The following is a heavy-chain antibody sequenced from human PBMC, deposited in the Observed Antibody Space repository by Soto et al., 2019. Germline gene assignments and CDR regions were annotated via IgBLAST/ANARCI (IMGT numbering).Heavy chain of an antibody. V-gene: IGHV5-10-1*01. CDR1: GYSFTSYW. D-gene: IGHD2-15*01. CDR2: IDPSDSYT. CDR3: ARRGYCSGGSCYSHWFDP. J-gene: IGHJ5*02. Sequence: GESLKISCKGSGYSFTSYWISWVRQMPGKGLEWMGRIDPSDSYTNYSPSFQGHVTISADKSISTAYPLWSSLKASDTAMYYCARRGYCSGGSCYSHWFDPWGQGTLVTVSS.